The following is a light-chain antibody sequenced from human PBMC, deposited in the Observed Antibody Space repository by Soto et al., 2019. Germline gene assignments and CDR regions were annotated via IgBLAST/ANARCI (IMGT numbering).Light chain of an antibody. CDR2: DDN. Sequence: NFMLTQPHSVSESPGKTVTISCTGSSGSIASNYVQWYQQRPGSAPTTVIFDDNQRPSGVPDRFSGSIDSSSNSASLTISGLKTEDEADYYCQSYDSSNHVVFGGGTQPTVL. CDR3: QSYDSSNHVV. V-gene: IGLV6-57*02. J-gene: IGLJ2*01. CDR1: SGSIASNY.